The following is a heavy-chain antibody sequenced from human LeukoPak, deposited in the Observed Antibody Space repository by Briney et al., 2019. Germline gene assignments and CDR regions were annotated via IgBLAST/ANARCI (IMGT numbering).Heavy chain of an antibody. V-gene: IGHV4-61*02. CDR1: GGSISSGNYY. J-gene: IGHJ3*02. CDR2: IYTSGST. D-gene: IGHD6-13*01. CDR3: ARDGGSSWYHYPHDAFDI. Sequence: PSETLSLTCTVSGGSISSGNYYWSWIRQPAGKGLEWIGRIYTSGSTNYNPSLKSRVTISVDTSKNQFSLKLSSVTAADTAVYYCARDGGSSWYHYPHDAFDIWGQGTMVTVSS.